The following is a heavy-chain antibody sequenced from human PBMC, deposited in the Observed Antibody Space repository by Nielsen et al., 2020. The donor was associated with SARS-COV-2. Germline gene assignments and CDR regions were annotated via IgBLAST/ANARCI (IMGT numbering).Heavy chain of an antibody. V-gene: IGHV4-59*12. CDR2: IYYSGST. CDR3: ARGRNTMIVVVNRTFDY. Sequence: SETLSLTCTVSGGSISSYYWSWIRQPPGKGLEWIGYIYYSGSTNYNPSLKSRVTISVDTSKNQFSLKLSSVTAADTAVYYCARGRNTMIVVVNRTFDYWGQGTLVTVSS. J-gene: IGHJ4*02. CDR1: GGSISSYY. D-gene: IGHD3-22*01.